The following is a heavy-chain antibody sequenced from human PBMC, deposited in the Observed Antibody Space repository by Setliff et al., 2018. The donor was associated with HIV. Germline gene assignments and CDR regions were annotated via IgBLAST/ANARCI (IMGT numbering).Heavy chain of an antibody. CDR2: ISGSGGST. V-gene: IGHV3-23*01. Sequence: GGSLRLSCAASRFNFSSYAMSWVRQAPGKGLEWVSTISGSGGSTYYADSVKGRFTISRDNSKNTLYLQMNSLRAEDAAVYYCAKDRGPYGSDYWGQGTLVTVSS. J-gene: IGHJ4*02. CDR3: AKDRGPYGSDY. D-gene: IGHD4-17*01. CDR1: RFNFSSYA.